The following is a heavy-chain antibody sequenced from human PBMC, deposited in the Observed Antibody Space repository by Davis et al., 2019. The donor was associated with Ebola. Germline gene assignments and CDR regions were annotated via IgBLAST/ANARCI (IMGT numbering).Heavy chain of an antibody. V-gene: IGHV3-9*01. CDR2: ISWNSGRI. CDR1: GFTFDDYA. Sequence: PGGSLRLSCVVSGFTFDDYAMHWVRQAPGKGLEWVSGISWNSGRIVYADSVKGRFTISRDNAKNSLFLQMKSLTTEDTALYYCAKDLDSYYDVLTPMGAGFYWGQGTLVTVSS. CDR3: AKDLDSYYDVLTPMGAGFY. J-gene: IGHJ4*02. D-gene: IGHD3-9*01.